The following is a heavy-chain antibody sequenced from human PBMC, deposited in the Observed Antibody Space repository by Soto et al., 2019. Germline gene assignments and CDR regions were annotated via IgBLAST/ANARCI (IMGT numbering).Heavy chain of an antibody. CDR1: GFTFTNYW. CDR3: ARRATTSAGYFDL. D-gene: IGHD1-26*01. V-gene: IGHV3-7*01. Sequence: GGSLRLSCAASGFTFTNYWLSWVRQAPGKGLEWVANIKQDGSEKNYKDSVKGRLTISRDNARNSLSLQMDSLRAEDTAVYYCARRATTSAGYFDLWGRGTLVTVSS. J-gene: IGHJ2*01. CDR2: IKQDGSEK.